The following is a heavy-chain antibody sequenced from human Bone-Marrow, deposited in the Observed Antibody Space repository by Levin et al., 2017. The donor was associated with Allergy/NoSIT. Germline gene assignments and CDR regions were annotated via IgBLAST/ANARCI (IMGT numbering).Heavy chain of an antibody. CDR3: ARSEYCSGGICDLGDGFDI. D-gene: IGHD2-15*01. Sequence: GASVKVSCKASGYTFTGYHIHWVRQAPGQGLEWMGWITPNSDSVSYAEKFQGRVTMTRDTSFSTVYMELSRLRSDDTALYYCARSEYCSGGICDLGDGFDIWGQGTMVTVSS. V-gene: IGHV1-2*02. J-gene: IGHJ3*02. CDR2: ITPNSDSV. CDR1: GYTFTGYH.